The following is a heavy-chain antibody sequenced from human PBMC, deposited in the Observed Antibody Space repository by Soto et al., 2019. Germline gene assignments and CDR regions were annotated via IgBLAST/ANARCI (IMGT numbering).Heavy chain of an antibody. D-gene: IGHD6-6*01. CDR2: IYYSGST. CDR3: ARAHSSSRAFDI. Sequence: QLQLQESGPGLVKPSETLSLTCTVSGGSISSSSYYWGWIRQPPGKGLEWIGSIYYSGSTYYNPSLKSRVTISVDTSKNQFSLKLSSVTAADTAVYYCARAHSSSRAFDIWGQGTMVTVSS. CDR1: GGSISSSSYY. V-gene: IGHV4-39*01. J-gene: IGHJ3*02.